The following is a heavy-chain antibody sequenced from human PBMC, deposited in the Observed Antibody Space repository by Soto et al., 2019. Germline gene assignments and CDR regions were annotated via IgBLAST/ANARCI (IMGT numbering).Heavy chain of an antibody. CDR2: ISISNSDR. CDR3: VRGMNPLF. J-gene: IGHJ4*01. V-gene: IGHV3-21*06. CDR1: GFTLRTYT. Sequence: GGSLRLSCAASGFTLRTYTMNWVRQAPGKGLEWVSSISISNSDRYYADSVRGRFTISRDNAKNALYLQMNSLRADDTAVYFCVRGMNPLFGGQGTLVTVSP.